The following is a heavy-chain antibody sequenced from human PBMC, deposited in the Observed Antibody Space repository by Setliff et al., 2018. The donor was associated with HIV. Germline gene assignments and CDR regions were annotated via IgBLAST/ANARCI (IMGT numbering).Heavy chain of an antibody. J-gene: IGHJ3*02. CDR2: ISSSSSYI. V-gene: IGHV3-21*01. CDR3: ARVEPGGSQAFDI. D-gene: IGHD3-10*01. Sequence: TGGSLRLSCAASGFTFTEYSMNWVRQAPGKGLEWVSSISSSSSYIYYADSVKGRFTISRDNAKNSLYLQMNSLRAEDTAVYYCARVEPGGSQAFDIWGQGTMVTVSS. CDR1: GFTFTEYS.